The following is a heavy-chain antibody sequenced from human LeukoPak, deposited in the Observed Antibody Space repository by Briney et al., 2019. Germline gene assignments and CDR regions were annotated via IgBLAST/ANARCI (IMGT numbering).Heavy chain of an antibody. CDR1: GGSISSYY. CDR3: ARAAGYYDILTGYERGNWFDP. J-gene: IGHJ5*02. D-gene: IGHD3-9*01. V-gene: IGHV4-59*01. Sequence: SETLSLTCTVSGGSISSYYWSWIRQPPGKGLEWTGYIYYSGSTNYNPSLKSRVTISVDTSKNQFSLKLSSVTAADTAVYYCARAAGYYDILTGYERGNWFDPWGQGTLVTVSS. CDR2: IYYSGST.